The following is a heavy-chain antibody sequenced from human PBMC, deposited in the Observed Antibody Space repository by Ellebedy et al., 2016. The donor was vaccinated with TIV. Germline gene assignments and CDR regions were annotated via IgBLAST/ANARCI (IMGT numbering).Heavy chain of an antibody. CDR2: IYPGDSDT. D-gene: IGHD7-27*01. CDR3: ARGPQLGTLDI. V-gene: IGHV5-51*01. CDR1: GYSFTSYW. J-gene: IGHJ3*02. Sequence: GESLKISCKGSGYSFTSYWIGWVRQMPGKSLEWMGIIYPGDSDTRYSPSFQGQVTISADKSISTAYLQWSTLRTSDTAMYYCARGPQLGTLDIWGQGTMVIVSS.